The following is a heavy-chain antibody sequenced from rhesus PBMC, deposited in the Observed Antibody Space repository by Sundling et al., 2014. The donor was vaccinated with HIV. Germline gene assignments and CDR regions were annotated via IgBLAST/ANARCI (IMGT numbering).Heavy chain of an antibody. J-gene: IGHJ4*01. CDR3: VRDRGAAAGYFDY. Sequence: EVQLVESGGGVVQPGGSLRLSCLASGFTFGDYAMHWVRQTPGKRLEWVSGVNWSGDSRYYADSVKGRFTVSRDYAKNSLFLQMDRLRVEDTAFYHCVRDRGAAAGYFDYWGQGVLVTVSS. D-gene: IGHD6-31*01. CDR1: GFTFGDYA. CDR2: VNWSGDSR. V-gene: IGHV3-78*01.